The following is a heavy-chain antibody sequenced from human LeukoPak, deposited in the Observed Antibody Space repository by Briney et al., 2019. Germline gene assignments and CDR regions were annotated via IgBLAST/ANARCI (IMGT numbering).Heavy chain of an antibody. CDR3: TRDYRGTFDY. D-gene: IGHD1-26*01. V-gene: IGHV3-7*03. CDR2: IKQDGSEK. CDR1: GFNYNTYW. Sequence: GGSLRLSCVASGFNYNTYWMSWVRQAPGKGLEWVANIKQDGSEKNYVDSVKGRFTISRDNAKNSLYLQMNSLRAEDTAIYYSTRDYRGTFDYWGQGTLVTVSS. J-gene: IGHJ4*02.